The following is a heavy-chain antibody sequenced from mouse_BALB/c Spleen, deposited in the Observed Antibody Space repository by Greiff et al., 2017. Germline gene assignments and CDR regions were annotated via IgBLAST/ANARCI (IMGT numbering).Heavy chain of an antibody. CDR1: GYNFTSYW. Sequence: VQLQQPGAELVKPGTSVKLSCKASGYNFTSYWINWVKLRPGQGLEWIGDIYPGSGSTNYNEKFKSKATLTVDTSSSTAYMQLSSLASEDSALYYCARSQYDYSAWFAYWGQGTLVTVSA. D-gene: IGHD2-4*01. CDR3: ARSQYDYSAWFAY. V-gene: IGHV1-55*01. CDR2: IYPGSGST. J-gene: IGHJ3*01.